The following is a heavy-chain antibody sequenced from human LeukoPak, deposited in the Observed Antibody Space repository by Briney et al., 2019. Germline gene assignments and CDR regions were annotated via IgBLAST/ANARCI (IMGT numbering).Heavy chain of an antibody. D-gene: IGHD2/OR15-2a*01. CDR3: ARHTSYGHFDY. J-gene: IGHJ4*02. CDR1: GDSISSYY. V-gene: IGHV4-59*08. Sequence: SETLSLTCNVSGDSISSYYWSWIRQPPGKALEWIGYIYYSGSTNYEPSLKSRLTISVDTSKSQFSLKLSSVTAADTAVYYCARHTSYGHFDYWGQGTLVTVSS. CDR2: IYYSGST.